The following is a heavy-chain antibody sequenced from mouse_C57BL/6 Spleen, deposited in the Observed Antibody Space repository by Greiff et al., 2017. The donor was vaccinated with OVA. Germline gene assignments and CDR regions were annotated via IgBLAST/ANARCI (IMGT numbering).Heavy chain of an antibody. V-gene: IGHV1-61*01. CDR1: GYTFTSYW. CDR2: IYPSDSET. CDR3: ARSDGYYDYFDY. D-gene: IGHD2-3*01. Sequence: VQLQQPGAELVRPGSSVKLSCKASGYTFTSYWMDWVKQRPGQGLEWIGNIYPSDSETHYNQKFKDKATLTVDKSSSTAYMQLSSLTSEDSAVYYCARSDGYYDYFDYWGQGTTLTVSS. J-gene: IGHJ2*01.